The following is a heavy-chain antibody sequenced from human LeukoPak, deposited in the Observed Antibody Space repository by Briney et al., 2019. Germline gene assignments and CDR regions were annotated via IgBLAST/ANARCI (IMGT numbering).Heavy chain of an antibody. CDR3: AKAAIGGYYYDSSGYYFDY. D-gene: IGHD3-22*01. CDR2: ISGGAENT. CDR1: GFILRNFA. V-gene: IGHV3-23*01. Sequence: GGSLRLSCAASGFILRNFAMSWVRQAPGKGLEWVSTISGGAENTYYADSVKGRFTISRDNSKNTLYLQMNSLRAEDTAIHYCAKAAIGGYYYDSSGYYFDYWGQGTLVTVSS. J-gene: IGHJ4*02.